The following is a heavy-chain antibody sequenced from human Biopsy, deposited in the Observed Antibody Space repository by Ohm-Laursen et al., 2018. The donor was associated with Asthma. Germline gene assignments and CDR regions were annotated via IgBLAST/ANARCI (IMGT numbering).Heavy chain of an antibody. Sequence: GSSVKVSCKASGYTFINYAIHWVRQAPRQRLEWMGWINAGNGNTKYSQKFQGRVTITRDTSASTAYMDLSSLRSEDTAVYYCARTYYDFLTGQVNDAFVIWGQGTMVTVSS. CDR1: GYTFINYA. V-gene: IGHV1-3*01. CDR3: ARTYYDFLTGQVNDAFVI. J-gene: IGHJ3*02. D-gene: IGHD3-9*01. CDR2: INAGNGNT.